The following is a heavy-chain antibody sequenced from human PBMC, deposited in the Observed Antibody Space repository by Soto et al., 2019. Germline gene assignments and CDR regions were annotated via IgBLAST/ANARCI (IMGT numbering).Heavy chain of an antibody. CDR3: ARDAAAGLNDY. D-gene: IGHD6-13*01. Sequence: QVQLVQSGAEVKKPGASVKVSCKASGYTFTSYGISWVRQAPGQGLEWMGWISAYNGNTNVQKFQGRVTMTTDTSTSTAYMELRSLRSDDTAVYYCARDAAAGLNDYWGQGTLVTVSS. CDR2: ISAYNGNT. J-gene: IGHJ4*02. V-gene: IGHV1-18*01. CDR1: GYTFTSYG.